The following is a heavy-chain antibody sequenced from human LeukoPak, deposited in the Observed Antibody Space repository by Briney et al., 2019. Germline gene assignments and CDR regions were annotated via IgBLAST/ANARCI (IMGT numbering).Heavy chain of an antibody. Sequence: PSETLSLTCTVSGGSISRYQWSWLRQPPGKGLEWIGHIYYSGSTNYNPSLNSRVTISVDTSKNQFSLKLSSVTAADTAVYYCARGVPVVDAYGDYCLFDYWGQGTLVTVSS. D-gene: IGHD4-17*01. CDR3: ARGVPVVDAYGDYCLFDY. CDR2: IYYSGST. V-gene: IGHV4-59*01. J-gene: IGHJ4*02. CDR1: GGSISRYQ.